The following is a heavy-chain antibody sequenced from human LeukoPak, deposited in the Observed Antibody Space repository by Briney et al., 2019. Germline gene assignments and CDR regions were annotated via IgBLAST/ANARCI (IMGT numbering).Heavy chain of an antibody. Sequence: PGGSLRLSCAASGFTFSSYSMNWVRQAPGKGLEWVSSIDSSSSYMYYADSVKGRFTISGDNAQDSLYLQMNSLRAEDTAVYYCARPPASLPGVTMAGDWGQGTLVTVSS. D-gene: IGHD3-10*01. CDR3: ARPPASLPGVTMAGD. CDR1: GFTFSSYS. V-gene: IGHV3-21*06. J-gene: IGHJ4*02. CDR2: IDSSSSYM.